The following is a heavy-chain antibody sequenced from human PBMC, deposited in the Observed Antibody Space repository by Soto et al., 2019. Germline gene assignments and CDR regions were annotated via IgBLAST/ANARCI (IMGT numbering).Heavy chain of an antibody. Sequence: ASVKVSCKASGYTFTSYGISWVRQAPGQGLEWMGWISAYNGNTNYAQKLQGRVTMTTDTSTSTAYMELRSLRSDDTAVYYCARDVLIRLAPDAFDIWGQGTMVTVSS. J-gene: IGHJ3*02. CDR2: ISAYNGNT. D-gene: IGHD2-8*02. CDR3: ARDVLIRLAPDAFDI. CDR1: GYTFTSYG. V-gene: IGHV1-18*01.